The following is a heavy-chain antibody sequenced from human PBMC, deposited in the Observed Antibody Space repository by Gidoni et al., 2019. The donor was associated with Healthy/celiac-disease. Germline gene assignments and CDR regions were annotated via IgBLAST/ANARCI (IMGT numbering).Heavy chain of an antibody. CDR1: GFTFDDYT. CDR3: AKGGYYDSSGYLI. Sequence: EVQLVESGGVVVQPGGSRRLSCAASGFTFDDYTMHWVRQAPGKVLEWVSLISWDGGSTYYADSVKGRFTISRDNSKNSLYLQMNSLRTEDTALYYCAKGGYYDSSGYLIWGQGTLVTVSS. J-gene: IGHJ4*02. CDR2: ISWDGGST. D-gene: IGHD3-22*01. V-gene: IGHV3-43*01.